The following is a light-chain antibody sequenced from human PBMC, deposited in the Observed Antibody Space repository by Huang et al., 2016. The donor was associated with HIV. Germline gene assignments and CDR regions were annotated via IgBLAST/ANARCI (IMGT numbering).Light chain of an antibody. J-gene: IGKJ3*01. CDR3: QQSYSTPIT. V-gene: IGKV1-39*01. CDR1: QSISSY. Sequence: DIQMTQSPSSLSASVGDRVTITCRASQSISSYLKWYQQKPVKAPKLLIYAASSLQSGVPSMFSGSGSVTDFTLTISSRQPEDFATYYCQQSYSTPITFGPGTKVDIK. CDR2: AAS.